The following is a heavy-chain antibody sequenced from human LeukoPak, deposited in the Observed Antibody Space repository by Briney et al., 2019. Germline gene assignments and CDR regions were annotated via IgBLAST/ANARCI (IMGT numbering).Heavy chain of an antibody. D-gene: IGHD2-15*01. Sequence: ASVTHSPMPSGYTFTVYYMRLVRQSPGQGLEWMGWINPNSGGTNYAQKFQGRVTMTRDTSINTAYMELSRLRSDDTAVYYCASGREYCSGGSCYSSEDAFYISGDGEICSVSS. CDR2: INPNSGGT. J-gene: IGHJ3*02. CDR3: ASGREYCSGGSCYSSEDAFYI. CDR1: GYTFTVYY. V-gene: IGHV1-2*02.